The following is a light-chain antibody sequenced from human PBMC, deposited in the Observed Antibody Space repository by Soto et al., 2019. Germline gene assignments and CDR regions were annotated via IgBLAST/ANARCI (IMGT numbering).Light chain of an antibody. CDR3: KQAKISPLT. Sequence: DIQMTQSPSSVSASVGDRVTITCRASQGISSWLAWYQQKPGKAPKLLIYAASSLQSGVPSRFSGSGSGTNFTLTISTRQLEVLETYYCKQAKISPLTLGGGTKVNIK. CDR1: QGISSW. V-gene: IGKV1D-12*01. J-gene: IGKJ4*01. CDR2: AAS.